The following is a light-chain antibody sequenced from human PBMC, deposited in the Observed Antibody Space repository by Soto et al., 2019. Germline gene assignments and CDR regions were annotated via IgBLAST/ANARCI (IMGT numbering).Light chain of an antibody. V-gene: IGKV1-39*01. CDR2: AAS. CDR1: QSINSY. CDR3: QQSYRTPMT. Sequence: DIQMTQSPSSLSASVADRVTITCRASQSINSYINWYQQKPGRAPKLLIYAASRLQSGVPARFSGSGSGTDFTLTISSLQPEDFATYYCQQSYRTPMTFGQGTKVDI. J-gene: IGKJ1*01.